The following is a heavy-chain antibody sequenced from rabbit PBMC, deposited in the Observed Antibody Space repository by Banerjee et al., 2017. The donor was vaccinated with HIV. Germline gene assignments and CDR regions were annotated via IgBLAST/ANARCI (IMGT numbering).Heavy chain of an antibody. CDR2: IGTGSGTT. Sequence: QEQLEESGGGLVKPEGSLTLTCKASGFSFSNRYVMCWVRQAPGKGLEWIGCIGTGSGTTYYASWAKGRFTISRTSSTTVTLQMTSLTAADTATYFCARGRWVSGSGDGAANGGFNLWGPGTLVTVS. CDR3: ARGRWVSGSGDGAANGGFNL. J-gene: IGHJ4*01. V-gene: IGHV1S45*01. D-gene: IGHD1-1*01. CDR1: GFSFSNRYV.